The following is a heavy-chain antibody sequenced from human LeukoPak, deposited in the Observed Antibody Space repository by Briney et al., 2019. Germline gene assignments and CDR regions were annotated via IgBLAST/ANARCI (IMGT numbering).Heavy chain of an antibody. D-gene: IGHD2-15*01. V-gene: IGHV3-30*02. CDR1: GFTFSSYG. CDR3: AKVRNPYCSGGSCDDGFDY. Sequence: GGSLRLSCAASGFTFSSYGMHWVRQAPGKGLEWVAFIRYDGSNKYYADSVKGRFTISRDNAKNSLYLQMNSLRAEDTALYYCAKVRNPYCSGGSCDDGFDYWGQGTLVTVSS. J-gene: IGHJ4*02. CDR2: IRYDGSNK.